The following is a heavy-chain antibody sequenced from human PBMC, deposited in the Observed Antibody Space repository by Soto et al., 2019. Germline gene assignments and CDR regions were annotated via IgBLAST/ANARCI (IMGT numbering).Heavy chain of an antibody. Sequence: GGSLRLSCTASGFTFGDYAMSWFRQAPGKGLEWVGFIRSKAYGGTTEYAASVKGRFTISRDDSKSIAYLQMNSLKTEDTAVYYCTRDQAFRGVILRGGYYYYMDVWGKGTTVTVSS. D-gene: IGHD3-10*01. CDR1: GFTFGDYA. CDR2: IRSKAYGGTT. J-gene: IGHJ6*03. V-gene: IGHV3-49*03. CDR3: TRDQAFRGVILRGGYYYYMDV.